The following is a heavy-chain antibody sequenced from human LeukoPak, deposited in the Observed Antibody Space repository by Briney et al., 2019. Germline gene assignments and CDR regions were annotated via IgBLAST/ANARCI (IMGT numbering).Heavy chain of an antibody. CDR2: ITAGGGTT. V-gene: IGHV3-23*01. CDR1: GFTFSSYA. CDR3: TKSQGYMDV. Sequence: PGGSLRLSCAASGFTFSSYAMTWVRQAPGKGLEWVSAITAGGGTTYYADSMKGRFTIPRDNSRNTLYLQMNSLRAEDTAIYYCTKSQGYMDVWGKGTTVTVSS. J-gene: IGHJ6*03.